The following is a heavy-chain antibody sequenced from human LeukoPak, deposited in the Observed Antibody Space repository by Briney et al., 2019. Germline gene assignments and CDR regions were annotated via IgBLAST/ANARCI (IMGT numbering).Heavy chain of an antibody. CDR2: IKPNSGDT. J-gene: IGHJ6*03. Sequence: ASVKVSCKASGFTLTGYYMHWVRQDPRQGLQWMGWIKPNSGDTDYAQKFQGRVNMTRDTSISTVYMELSSLRSDDTAVYYCARADSVPAGDYHYWYMDVWGKGTTVTVSS. D-gene: IGHD2-2*01. CDR3: ARADSVPAGDYHYWYMDV. CDR1: GFTLTGYY. V-gene: IGHV1-2*02.